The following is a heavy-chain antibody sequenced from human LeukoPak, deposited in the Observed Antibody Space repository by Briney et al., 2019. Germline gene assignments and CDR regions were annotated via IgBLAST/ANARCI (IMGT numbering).Heavy chain of an antibody. Sequence: GGSLRLSCAASGFTFISYSMNWVRQAPGRGLEWVSSISSSSSYIYYADSVKGRFTISRDNAKNSLYLQMNSLRAEDTAVYYCARERYCSSTSCLHWFDPWGQGTLVTVSS. J-gene: IGHJ5*02. CDR2: ISSSSSYI. V-gene: IGHV3-21*01. CDR1: GFTFISYS. CDR3: ARERYCSSTSCLHWFDP. D-gene: IGHD2-2*01.